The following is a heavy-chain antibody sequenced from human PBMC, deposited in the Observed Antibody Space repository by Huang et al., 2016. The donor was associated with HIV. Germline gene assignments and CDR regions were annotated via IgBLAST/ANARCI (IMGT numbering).Heavy chain of an antibody. CDR1: GYTFTDSN. CDR3: ARDWSFGSSTSPAD. J-gene: IGHJ4*02. CDR2: INPKRGGK. Sequence: QVQLVQSGAEVKNPGASVRVSCKASGYTFTDSNIHWVRQAPGQGLEWRGGINPKRGGKIYAQRVQGRITMTRDTTISTVHMDLRRSQSDDTAVYFCARDWSFGSSTSPADWGQGTLVTVSS. D-gene: IGHD6-6*01. V-gene: IGHV1-2*02.